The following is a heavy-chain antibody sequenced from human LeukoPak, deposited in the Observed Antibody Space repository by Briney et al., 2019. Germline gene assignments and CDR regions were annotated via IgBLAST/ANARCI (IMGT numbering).Heavy chain of an antibody. V-gene: IGHV4-61*02. Sequence: SETLSLTCTVSGGSISSGSYNWSCIRQPAGKGLEWIGRIYTSGSTNYNPSLKSRVTIEVDTSKNQFYLKLSSLTAADTAVDYCAKIAVAGNYYYYGMDVWGQGTTVTVSS. D-gene: IGHD6-19*01. J-gene: IGHJ6*02. CDR1: GGSISSGSYN. CDR2: IYTSGST. CDR3: AKIAVAGNYYYYGMDV.